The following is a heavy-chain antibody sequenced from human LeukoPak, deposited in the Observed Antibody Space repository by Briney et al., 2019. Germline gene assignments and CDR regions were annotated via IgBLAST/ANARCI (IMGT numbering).Heavy chain of an antibody. CDR1: GYSISSGYY. D-gene: IGHD2-2*01. V-gene: IGHV4-38-2*02. CDR3: ARAAGYCSSTSCSYYFDY. CDR2: IYHSGST. J-gene: IGHJ4*02. Sequence: SETLSLTCTVSGYSISSGYYWGWIRQPSGKGLEWIGSIYHSGSTYYNPSLKSRVTISVDTSKNQFSLKLSSVTAADTAVYYCARAAGYCSSTSCSYYFDYWGQGTLVTVSS.